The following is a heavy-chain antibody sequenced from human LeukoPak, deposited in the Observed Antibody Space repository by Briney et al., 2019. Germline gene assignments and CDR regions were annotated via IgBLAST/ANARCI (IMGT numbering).Heavy chain of an antibody. CDR2: FSGRGGST. CDR3: ARGGRRSSSWPGFDY. D-gene: IGHD6-13*01. Sequence: GGSLRLSCATSGFTFSSYAMSWVRQAPGKGLEWVSAFSGRGGSTYYADSVKGRFTISRDNAKNSLYLQMNSLRAEDTAVYYCARGGRRSSSWPGFDYWGQGTLVTVSS. J-gene: IGHJ4*02. CDR1: GFTFSSYA. V-gene: IGHV3-23*01.